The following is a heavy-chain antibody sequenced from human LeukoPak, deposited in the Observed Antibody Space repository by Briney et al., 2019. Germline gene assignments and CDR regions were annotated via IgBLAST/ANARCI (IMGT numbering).Heavy chain of an antibody. CDR1: GFTFSNYW. D-gene: IGHD5-12*01. CDR2: INNDGSDT. V-gene: IGHV3-74*01. J-gene: IGHJ5*02. Sequence: PGGSLRLSCAASGFTFSNYWMHWVRQAPGKGLVWVSRINNDGSDTTYADSVKGRFTISRDNAKNTLYLQMHTLRAEDTAVYYCARGATASFDPWGQGTLVTVS. CDR3: ARGATASFDP.